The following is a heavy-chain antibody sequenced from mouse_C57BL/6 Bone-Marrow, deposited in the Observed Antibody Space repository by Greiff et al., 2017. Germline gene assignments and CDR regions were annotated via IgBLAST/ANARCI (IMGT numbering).Heavy chain of an antibody. CDR2: IDPENGDT. CDR3: TTWWTTVVASYFDY. D-gene: IGHD1-1*01. Sequence: EVKLQQSGAELVRPGASVKLSCTASGFNIKDDYMHWVKQRPEQGLEWIGWIDPENGDTEYASKFQGKATITADTSSNTAYLQLSSLTSEDTAVYYCTTWWTTVVASYFDYWGQGTTLTVSS. CDR1: GFNIKDDY. J-gene: IGHJ2*01. V-gene: IGHV14-4*01.